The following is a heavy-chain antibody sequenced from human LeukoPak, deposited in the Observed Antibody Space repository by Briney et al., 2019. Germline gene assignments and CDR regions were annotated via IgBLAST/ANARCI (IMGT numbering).Heavy chain of an antibody. CDR3: AREGDLDCSSTSCYQY. Sequence: SETLSLSCAVYGGSFSGYYWSWIRQPPGKGLEWVGEINHSGSTNYNPSLKSRVTISVDTSKNQLSLKLSSVTAADTAVYYCAREGDLDCSSTSCYQYWGQGTLVTVSS. CDR1: GGSFSGYY. CDR2: INHSGST. V-gene: IGHV4-34*01. D-gene: IGHD2-2*01. J-gene: IGHJ4*02.